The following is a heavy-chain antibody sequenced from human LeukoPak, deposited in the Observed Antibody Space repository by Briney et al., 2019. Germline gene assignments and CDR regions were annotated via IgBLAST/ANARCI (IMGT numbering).Heavy chain of an antibody. V-gene: IGHV3-23*01. CDR1: GFTFSSYA. D-gene: IGHD3-3*01. Sequence: PGGSLRLSCAASGFTFSSYAMSWVRQAPGKGLEWVSAIIGSGGSTYYADSVKGRFTISRDNSKNTLFLQMNSLRAEDTAVYYCAKDPYYDPTNWFDPWGQGTLVTVSS. CDR2: IIGSGGST. J-gene: IGHJ5*02. CDR3: AKDPYYDPTNWFDP.